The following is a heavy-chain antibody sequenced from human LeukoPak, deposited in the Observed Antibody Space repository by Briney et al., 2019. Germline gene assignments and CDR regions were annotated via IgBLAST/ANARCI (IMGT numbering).Heavy chain of an antibody. CDR3: AGTDYDILTGYSKGYFQH. V-gene: IGHV1-69*05. D-gene: IGHD3-9*01. CDR1: GGTFSSYA. CDR2: LIPIFGTA. Sequence: ASVKVCCKASGGTFSSYAISWVRQAPGQGLEWMGGLIPIFGTANYAQKFQGRVTLATDESTSTAYMELSSLRSEDTAVYYRAGTDYDILTGYSKGYFQHWGQGTLVTVSS. J-gene: IGHJ1*01.